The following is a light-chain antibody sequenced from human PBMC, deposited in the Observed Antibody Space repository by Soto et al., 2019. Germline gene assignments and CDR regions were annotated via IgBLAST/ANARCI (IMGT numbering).Light chain of an antibody. Sequence: EVVLTQSPGTLSLSPGERATLSCRASQSVSNNYLAWYQQKPGQAPRLLIYAASSRATGIPDRFSGGGSGTDFTLTISRLEPEDFAVYYCQQCGSSPWTFAQGTKVDIK. V-gene: IGKV3-20*01. CDR2: AAS. CDR3: QQCGSSPWT. CDR1: QSVSNNY. J-gene: IGKJ1*01.